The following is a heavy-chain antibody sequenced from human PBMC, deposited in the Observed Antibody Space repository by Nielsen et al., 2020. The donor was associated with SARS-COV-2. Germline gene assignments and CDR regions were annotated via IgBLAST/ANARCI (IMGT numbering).Heavy chain of an antibody. V-gene: IGHV3-23*01. D-gene: IGHD1-26*01. CDR3: AKGHLYSGSILGY. J-gene: IGHJ4*02. Sequence: WIRQPPGKGLEWVSSISGSGDSTYSADSVKGRFTVSRDNSKNTLYLQMNSLRAEDTAVYYCAKGHLYSGSILGYWGQGTLVTVSS. CDR2: ISGSGDST.